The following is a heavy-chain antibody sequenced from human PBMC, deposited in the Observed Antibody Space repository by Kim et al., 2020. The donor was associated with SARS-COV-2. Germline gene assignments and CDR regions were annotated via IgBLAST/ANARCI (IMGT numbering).Heavy chain of an antibody. CDR3: ASTSYCSSTSCYLDYYYYGMDV. V-gene: IGHV7-4-1*02. CDR1: GYTFTSYA. CDR2: INTNTGNP. D-gene: IGHD2-2*01. Sequence: ASVKVSCKASGYTFTSYAMNWVRQAPGQGLEWMGWINTNTGNPTYAQGFTGRFVFSLDTSVSTAYLQISSLKAEDTAVYYCASTSYCSSTSCYLDYYYYGMDVWGQGTTVTVSS. J-gene: IGHJ6*02.